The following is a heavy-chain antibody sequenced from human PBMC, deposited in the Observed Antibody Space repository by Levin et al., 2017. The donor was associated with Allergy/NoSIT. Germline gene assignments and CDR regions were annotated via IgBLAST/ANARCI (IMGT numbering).Heavy chain of an antibody. CDR2: IYHSGST. D-gene: IGHD1-7*01. CDR3: ARGTRYYYYYMDV. CDR1: GGSISSSNW. V-gene: IGHV4-4*02. J-gene: IGHJ6*03. Sequence: SQTLSLTCAVSGGSISSSNWWSWVRQPPGKGLEWIGEIYHSGSTNYNPSLKSRVTISVDKSKNQFSLKLSSVTAADTAVYYCARGTRYYYYYMDVWGKGTTVTVSS.